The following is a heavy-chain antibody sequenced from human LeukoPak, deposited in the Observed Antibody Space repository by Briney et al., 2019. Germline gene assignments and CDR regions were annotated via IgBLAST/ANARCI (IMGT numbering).Heavy chain of an antibody. CDR2: MNPNSGNT. D-gene: IGHD3-16*02. Sequence: ASVEVSCKASGYTFTSYDINWVRQATGQGLEWMGWMNPNSGNTGYAQKFQGRVTMTRNTSISTAYMELSSLRSEDTAVYYCATTPALMITFGGVIASDAFDIWGQGTMVTVSS. V-gene: IGHV1-8*01. CDR1: GYTFTSYD. CDR3: ATTPALMITFGGVIASDAFDI. J-gene: IGHJ3*02.